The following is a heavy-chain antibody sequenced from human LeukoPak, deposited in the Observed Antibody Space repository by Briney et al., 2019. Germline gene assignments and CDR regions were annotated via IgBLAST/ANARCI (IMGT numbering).Heavy chain of an antibody. CDR2: IYYSGST. Sequence: SETLSLTCTVSGGSISSSSYYWGWIRQPPGKGLEWIGSIYYSGSTYYNPSLKSRVTISVDTSKNQFSLKLSSVTAADTAVYYCARRSRAVAGYYYYYYGMDVWGQGTTVTVSS. CDR3: ARRSRAVAGYYYYYYGMDV. CDR1: GGSISSSSYY. J-gene: IGHJ6*02. D-gene: IGHD6-19*01. V-gene: IGHV4-39*01.